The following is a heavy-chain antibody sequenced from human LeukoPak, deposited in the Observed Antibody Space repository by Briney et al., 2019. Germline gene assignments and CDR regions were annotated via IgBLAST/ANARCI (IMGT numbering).Heavy chain of an antibody. Sequence: SETLSLTCAVYGGSFSGYYWSWIRQPPGKGLEWIGEINHSGSTNYNPSLKSRVTISVDTSKNQFPLKLSSVTAADTAVYYCARVSYVVVAATGVYGMDVWGQGTTVTVSS. CDR1: GGSFSGYY. CDR2: INHSGST. D-gene: IGHD2-15*01. CDR3: ARVSYVVVAATGVYGMDV. J-gene: IGHJ6*02. V-gene: IGHV4-34*01.